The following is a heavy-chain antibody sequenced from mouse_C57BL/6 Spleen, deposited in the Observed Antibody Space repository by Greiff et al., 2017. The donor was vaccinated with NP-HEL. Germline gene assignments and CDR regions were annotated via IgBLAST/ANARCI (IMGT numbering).Heavy chain of an antibody. J-gene: IGHJ2*01. D-gene: IGHD2-14*01. V-gene: IGHV1-64*01. CDR3: ARSRYGRDFDY. CDR2: IHPNSGST. Sequence: QVQLQQPGAELVKPGASVKLSCKASGYTFTSYWMHWVKQRPGQGLEWIGMIHPNSGSTNSNEKFKSKGTLTVAKSSSTAYMQLSSLTSEDSAVYYCARSRYGRDFDYWGQGTTLTVSS. CDR1: GYTFTSYW.